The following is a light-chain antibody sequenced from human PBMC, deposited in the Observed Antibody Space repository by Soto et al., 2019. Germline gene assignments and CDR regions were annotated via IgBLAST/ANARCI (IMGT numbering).Light chain of an antibody. Sequence: DIQMTQSPSSLSASVGDRVTITCQASKAISNYLNWYQQKPGKAPKLLIYDASNLETGVPSRFSGSGSGTDFTFTISSLQPEDIATYYCQQYDNLPSFGGGTKVEIK. CDR3: QQYDNLPS. CDR2: DAS. V-gene: IGKV1-33*01. J-gene: IGKJ4*01. CDR1: KAISNY.